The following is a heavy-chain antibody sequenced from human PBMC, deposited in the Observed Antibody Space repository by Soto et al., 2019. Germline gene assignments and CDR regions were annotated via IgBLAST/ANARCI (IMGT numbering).Heavy chain of an antibody. CDR1: GFTVSSYN. CDR2: ITSSSGYI. Sequence: EVQLVESGGGLVKPGGSLRLSCAASGFTVSSYNMNWVRQAPGKGLEWVSSITSSSGYIYYADSVKGRFTISRDNAQNSLYLQMNSLRAEDTAVYYCARDGRGREDIVLVEYASPREFDPWVQGTLVTVSS. D-gene: IGHD2-8*02. CDR3: ARDGRGREDIVLVEYASPREFDP. J-gene: IGHJ5*02. V-gene: IGHV3-21*06.